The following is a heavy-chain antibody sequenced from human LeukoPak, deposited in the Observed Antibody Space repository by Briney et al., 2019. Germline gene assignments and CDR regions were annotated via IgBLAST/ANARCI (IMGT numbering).Heavy chain of an antibody. D-gene: IGHD2-2*02. CDR1: GFTFSSYA. CDR2: ISYDGSNK. CDR3: ARDGAYIVVVPAAIGNFDY. Sequence: GGSLRLSCAASGFTFSSYAMHWVRQAPGKGLEWVAVISYDGSNKYYADSVKGRFTISRDNSKNTLYLQMNSLRAEDTAVYYCARDGAYIVVVPAAIGNFDYWGQGTLVTVSS. J-gene: IGHJ4*02. V-gene: IGHV3-30-3*01.